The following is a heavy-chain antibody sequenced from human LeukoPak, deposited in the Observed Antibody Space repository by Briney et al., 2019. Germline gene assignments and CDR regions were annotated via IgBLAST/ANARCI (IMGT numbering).Heavy chain of an antibody. CDR3: ASRPYDFMIH. Sequence: PSETLSLTCAVYGGSFSGYYWSWIRQPPGKGLEWIGEINHSGSTNYNPSLKSRVTISVDTSKNQFSLKLSSVTAADTAVCYCASRPYDFMIHWGQGTLVTVSS. CDR2: INHSGST. D-gene: IGHD3-3*01. CDR1: GGSFSGYY. J-gene: IGHJ4*02. V-gene: IGHV4-34*01.